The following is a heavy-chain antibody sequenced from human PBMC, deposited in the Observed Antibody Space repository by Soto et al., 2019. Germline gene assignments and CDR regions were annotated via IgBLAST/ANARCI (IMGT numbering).Heavy chain of an antibody. CDR2: ISYDGSNK. V-gene: IGHV3-30-3*01. D-gene: IGHD3-22*01. CDR1: GFTFSSYA. Sequence: PGGSLRLSCAASGFTFSSYAMHWVRQAPGKGLEWVAVISYDGSNKYYADSVKGRFTISRDNSKNTLYLQMNSLRAEDTAVYYCARDPFDDRSGYPIYYYYGMHVSGQATTVTVSS. CDR3: ARDPFDDRSGYPIYYYYGMHV. J-gene: IGHJ6*02.